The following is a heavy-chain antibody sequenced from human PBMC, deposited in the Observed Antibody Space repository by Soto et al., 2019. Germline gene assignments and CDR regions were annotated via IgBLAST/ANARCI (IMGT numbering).Heavy chain of an antibody. CDR2: INHSGST. CDR3: ARGLSFYDSSGTIPYY. CDR1: GGSFSGYC. Sequence: SETLSLTCAVYGGSFSGYCWSWIRQPPGKGLEWIGEINHSGSTNYNPSLKSRVTISVDTSKNQFSLKLSSVTAADTAVYYCARGLSFYDSSGTIPYYWGQGTLVTVSS. V-gene: IGHV4-34*01. J-gene: IGHJ4*02. D-gene: IGHD3-22*01.